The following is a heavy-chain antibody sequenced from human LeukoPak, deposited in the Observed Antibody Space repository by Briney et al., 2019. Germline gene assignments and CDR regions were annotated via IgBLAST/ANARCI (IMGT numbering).Heavy chain of an antibody. Sequence: GAPLRISSKGSGYTFSSYWIGWVRQMPGTGRECMGSIYPGDSDTRYSPPLQGQVTISVDTYIGTAYLQWSSLKASDTAIYYCARQNDFRLDYWGQGTLVTVSS. CDR1: GYTFSSYW. J-gene: IGHJ4*02. CDR3: ARQNDFRLDY. D-gene: IGHD3-3*01. V-gene: IGHV5-51*01. CDR2: IYPGDSDT.